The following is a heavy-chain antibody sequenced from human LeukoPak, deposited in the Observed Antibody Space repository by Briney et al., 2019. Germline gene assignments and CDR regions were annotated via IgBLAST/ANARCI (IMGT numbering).Heavy chain of an antibody. CDR3: ARVLGIAAAGTIGHTSTFLRY. Sequence: GGSLRLSCAASGFTFSSYAMHWVRQAPGKGLEWVAVISYDGSNKYYADSVKGRFTISRDNSKNTLYLQMNSLRAEDTAVYYCARVLGIAAAGTIGHTSTFLRYWGQGTLVTVSS. CDR2: ISYDGSNK. J-gene: IGHJ4*02. V-gene: IGHV3-30-3*01. CDR1: GFTFSSYA. D-gene: IGHD6-13*01.